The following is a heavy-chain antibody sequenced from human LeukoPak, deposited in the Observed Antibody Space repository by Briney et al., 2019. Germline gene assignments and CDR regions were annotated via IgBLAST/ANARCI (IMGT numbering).Heavy chain of an antibody. CDR2: ISESGNTI. CDR1: GFAFSTYD. Sequence: GALRLSSAASGFAFSTYDMNWVRPAPGKGRGWVSYISESGNTIYYADSVEGRFTISRDNAKNSLYLQMNSLRAEDTAVYYCARVITGTTLDGFDIWGQGTMVTVSS. CDR3: ARVITGTTLDGFDI. V-gene: IGHV3-48*03. D-gene: IGHD1-20*01. J-gene: IGHJ3*02.